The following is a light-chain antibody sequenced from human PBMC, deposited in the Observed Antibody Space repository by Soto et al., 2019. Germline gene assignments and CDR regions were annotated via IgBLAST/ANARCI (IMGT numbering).Light chain of an antibody. CDR2: GTT. CDR3: QQYGHWPPYT. V-gene: IGKV3-15*01. J-gene: IGKJ2*01. Sequence: EIVMTQSPATLSVSPGERVTLSCRASQSVNRKLAWYQQKPGQAPRLLIYGTTTRATGIPARFSGSGSGTEFTLTISSLQSEDFGIYYCQQYGHWPPYTFGQGTTLETK. CDR1: QSVNRK.